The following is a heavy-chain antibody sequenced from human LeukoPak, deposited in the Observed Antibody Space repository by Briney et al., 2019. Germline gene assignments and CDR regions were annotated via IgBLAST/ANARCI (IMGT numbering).Heavy chain of an antibody. CDR2: ISGSGGAGT. CDR1: GFTFSSNA. CDR3: VKDRGGSPFYGMDV. J-gene: IGHJ6*02. Sequence: GGSLRLSGAASGFTFSSNAMSWVRQATGKGLEWVSTISGSGGAGTYYADSVKGRFTISRDNSKNTLYLPMNSLRAEDTAVYYCVKDRGGSPFYGMDVWGQGTTVTVSS. V-gene: IGHV3-23*01. D-gene: IGHD1-26*01.